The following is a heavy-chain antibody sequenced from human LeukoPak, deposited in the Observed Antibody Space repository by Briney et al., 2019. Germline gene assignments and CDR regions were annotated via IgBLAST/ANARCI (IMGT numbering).Heavy chain of an antibody. Sequence: SETLSLTCAVSGYSISSGYFWGWIRQPPGKGLEWIGSIFHSGSTYYNPSLKSPVTISVDTSKNQFSLKVTSVTAADTAVYYCARGGGSYRPDNWFDPWGQGALVTVSS. V-gene: IGHV4-38-2*01. J-gene: IGHJ5*02. CDR3: ARGGGSYRPDNWFDP. CDR2: IFHSGST. CDR1: GYSISSGYF. D-gene: IGHD1-26*01.